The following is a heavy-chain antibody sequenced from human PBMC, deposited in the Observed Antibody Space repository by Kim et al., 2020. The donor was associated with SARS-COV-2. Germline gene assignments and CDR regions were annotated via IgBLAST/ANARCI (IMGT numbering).Heavy chain of an antibody. CDR3: ARVKGNWFDP. CDR2: ISYSGST. J-gene: IGHJ5*02. V-gene: IGHV4-39*07. Sequence: SETLSLTSTVSGGSITSSNYYWGWIRQPPGKGLELIGSISYSGSTYYNPSLKSRVTISVDTSKNQFSLKLTSVTAADTAVYYCARVKGNWFDPWGQGTLV. CDR1: GGSITSSNYY.